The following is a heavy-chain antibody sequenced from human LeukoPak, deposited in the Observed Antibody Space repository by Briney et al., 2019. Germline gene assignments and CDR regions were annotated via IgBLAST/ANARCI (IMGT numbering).Heavy chain of an antibody. Sequence: GASVKVSCKASGYTFTSYGISWVRQAPGQGLEWMGWISAYNGNTNYAQKLQGRVTMTTDTSTSTAYMELRSLRSDDTAVYYCARALYYYDSSGMKDGMDVWGQGTTVTVSS. V-gene: IGHV1-18*01. CDR2: ISAYNGNT. CDR1: GYTFTSYG. D-gene: IGHD3-22*01. CDR3: ARALYYYDSSGMKDGMDV. J-gene: IGHJ6*02.